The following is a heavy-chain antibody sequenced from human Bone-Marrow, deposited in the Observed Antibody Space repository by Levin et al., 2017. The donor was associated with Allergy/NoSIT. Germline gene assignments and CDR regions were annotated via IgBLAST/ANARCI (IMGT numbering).Heavy chain of an antibody. Sequence: GGSLRLSCTASGFTFSTSAMNWVRQAPGKGLEWVSSIPSSSNYIFYADSVKGRITISRDNAKNSLFLQMDSLKVEDTAVYYCARGGGSLNYWGQGTLVAVSS. CDR3: ARGGGSLNY. CDR2: IPSSSNYI. V-gene: IGHV3-21*01. J-gene: IGHJ4*02. D-gene: IGHD3-16*01. CDR1: GFTFSTSA.